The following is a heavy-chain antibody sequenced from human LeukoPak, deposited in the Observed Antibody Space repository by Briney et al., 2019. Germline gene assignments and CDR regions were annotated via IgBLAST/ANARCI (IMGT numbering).Heavy chain of an antibody. D-gene: IGHD1-7*01. V-gene: IGHV3-11*04. CDR2: ITSSGSTI. CDR1: GFTVSSNY. J-gene: IGHJ4*02. CDR3: ARGGWNYVFNY. Sequence: PGGSLRLSCAASGFTVSSNYMSWVRQAPGKGLEWVSYITSSGSTIYYADYVKGRFTISRDNGKNSLYLQMNSLRAEDTAVYYCARGGWNYVFNYWGQGTLVTVSS.